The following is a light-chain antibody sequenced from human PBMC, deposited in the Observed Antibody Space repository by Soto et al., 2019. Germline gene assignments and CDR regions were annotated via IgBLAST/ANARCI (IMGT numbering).Light chain of an antibody. CDR2: YVN. CDR3: CSYAGGYTWV. Sequence: QSALTQPRSVSGSPGQSVTISCTGTSSDIGNYHYVSWYQQHPDKAPKLMIHYVNKRPSGVPDRFSGSKSGNTASLTISGLQAEDEADYYCCSYAGGYTWVFGGGTQLTVL. CDR1: SSDIGNYHY. J-gene: IGLJ3*02. V-gene: IGLV2-11*01.